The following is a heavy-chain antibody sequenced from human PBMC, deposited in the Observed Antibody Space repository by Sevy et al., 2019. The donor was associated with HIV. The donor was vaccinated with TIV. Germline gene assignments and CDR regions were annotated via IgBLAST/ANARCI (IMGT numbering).Heavy chain of an antibody. CDR1: GFTFISYS. CDR3: ARVGGGGVDY. V-gene: IGHV3-21*01. D-gene: IGHD2-15*01. J-gene: IGHJ4*02. Sequence: GGSLRLSCVASGFTFISYSMNWVRQAPGKGLEWVSSISSISTYKDYADSAKGRFTISRDNAKNSLYLQMNSLGAEDTAVYYSARVGGGGVDYWGQGTLVTVSS. CDR2: ISSISTYK.